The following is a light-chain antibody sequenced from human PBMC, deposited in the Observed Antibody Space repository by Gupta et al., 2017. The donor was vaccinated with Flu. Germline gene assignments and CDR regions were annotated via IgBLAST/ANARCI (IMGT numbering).Light chain of an antibody. CDR2: RNN. V-gene: IGLV10-54*04. CDR1: SANVGSEE. Sequence: TVTFTCTGSSANVGSEEGDWLQQHQGHPPKLLSYRNNKRPSGISDRFSASRSGNAASLTITGLQSEDETDYYCSSWDNSLSVWVFGGGTKLTVL. J-gene: IGLJ3*02. CDR3: SSWDNSLSVWV.